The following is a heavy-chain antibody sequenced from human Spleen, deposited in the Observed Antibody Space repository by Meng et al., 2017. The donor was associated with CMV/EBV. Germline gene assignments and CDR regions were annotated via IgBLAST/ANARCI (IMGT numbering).Heavy chain of an antibody. J-gene: IGHJ6*02. V-gene: IGHV3-23*01. D-gene: IGHD6-19*01. CDR3: ARMEVAGTLPNSPGYYYYYGMDV. CDR2: ISGSNGGGST. CDR1: GFTFTNYA. Sequence: GESLKISCVVSGFTFTNYAMSWVRQAPGKGLEWVSGISGSNGGGSTYYADSVKGRFTISRDNAKNSLYLQMNSLRAEDTAVYYCARMEVAGTLPNSPGYYYYYGMDVWGQGTTVTVS.